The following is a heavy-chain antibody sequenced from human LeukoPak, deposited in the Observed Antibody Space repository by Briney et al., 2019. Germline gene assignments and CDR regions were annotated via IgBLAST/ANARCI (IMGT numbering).Heavy chain of an antibody. CDR1: GDSISSGSYF. V-gene: IGHV4-39*07. J-gene: IGHJ3*02. CDR3: ASGVLTGPRAFDI. D-gene: IGHD4/OR15-4a*01. Sequence: SETLSLTCTVSGDSISSGSYFWGWIRQSPGRGLEWIGSISYGGDSYYNPSLKSRVTISLDTSKSQFSLRLSSVTAADTAVYYCASGVLTGPRAFDIWGQGTMVTVSS. CDR2: ISYGGDS.